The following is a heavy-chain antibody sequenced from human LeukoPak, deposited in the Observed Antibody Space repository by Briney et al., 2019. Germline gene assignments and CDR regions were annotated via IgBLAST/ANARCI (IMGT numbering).Heavy chain of an antibody. CDR3: ASGRGSLNDFDF. Sequence: KASETLSPTCTVSGGSISSSGYYWGWIRQPPGKGLEWIGTIYYSGSTYYNPSLKSRVTISVDTSKNQFSLKLSSVAAADTSICYCASGRGSLNDFDFWGQGTLVSVSS. J-gene: IGHJ4*02. V-gene: IGHV4-39*01. CDR2: IYYSGST. CDR1: GGSISSSGYY. D-gene: IGHD1-26*01.